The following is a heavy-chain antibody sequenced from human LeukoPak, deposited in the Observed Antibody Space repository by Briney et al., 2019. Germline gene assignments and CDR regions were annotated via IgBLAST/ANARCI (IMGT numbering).Heavy chain of an antibody. CDR3: ARSPPGGYFDWTLDP. CDR2: ISSSSSYI. CDR1: GFTFSSYS. D-gene: IGHD3-9*01. J-gene: IGHJ5*02. Sequence: GGSLRLSCAASGFTFSSYSMDWVRQARGKGLEGVSSISSSSSYIYYADSVKGRFPISRDNAKNSLYLQMNSLRAEDTAVYYCARSPPGGYFDWTLDPWGQGTLVTVSS. V-gene: IGHV3-21*01.